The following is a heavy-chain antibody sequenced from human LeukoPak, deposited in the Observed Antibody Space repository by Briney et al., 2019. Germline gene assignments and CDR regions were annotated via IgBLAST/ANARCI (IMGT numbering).Heavy chain of an antibody. V-gene: IGHV3-74*01. Sequence: PGGSLRLSCAASGFTFSNYWMHWVRQAPGKGLVWVSRINSDGRTTSYADSVKGRFTISRDNAKNTLYLQMNSLGVEDTAVYYCARRWFGELSGIDYWGQGTLVTVSS. D-gene: IGHD3-10*01. J-gene: IGHJ4*02. CDR1: GFTFSNYW. CDR2: INSDGRTT. CDR3: ARRWFGELSGIDY.